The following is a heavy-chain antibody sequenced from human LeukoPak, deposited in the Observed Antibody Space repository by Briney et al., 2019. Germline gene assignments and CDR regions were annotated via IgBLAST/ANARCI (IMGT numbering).Heavy chain of an antibody. CDR2: INANSGGT. D-gene: IGHD6-13*01. V-gene: IGHV1-2*02. CDR1: GYTFTDYY. Sequence: ASVKVSCKASGYTFTDYYIHWVRQAPGQGLEWMGWINANSGGTNYAQRFQGRVTMTRDTSVGTAYMELSRLRSDDTAVYYCARQNSWYFDYWGQGTLVTVSS. CDR3: ARQNSWYFDY. J-gene: IGHJ4*02.